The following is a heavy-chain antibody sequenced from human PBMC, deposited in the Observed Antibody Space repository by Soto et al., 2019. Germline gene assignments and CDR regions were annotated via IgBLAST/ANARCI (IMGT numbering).Heavy chain of an antibody. CDR1: GDSFTNYA. J-gene: IGHJ5*02. D-gene: IGHD2-8*01. CDR3: GRYCTNTKCRGGYYLDL. CDR2: IILALGTP. V-gene: IGHV1-69*01. Sequence: QVLLVQSGAEMKQPGSSVSVSCKASGDSFTNYAFTWVRQAPGQGPEWLGGIILALGTPHYSQRFQGRLTSTADESSSKVYMELGSLRLDDTAVYYCGRYCTNTKCRGGYYLDLWGQGTLLTVSS.